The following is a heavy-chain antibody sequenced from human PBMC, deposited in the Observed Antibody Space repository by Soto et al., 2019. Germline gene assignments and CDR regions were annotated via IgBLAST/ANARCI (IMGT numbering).Heavy chain of an antibody. V-gene: IGHV3-30-3*01. D-gene: IGHD6-6*01. Sequence: GGSLRLSCAASGFTFTSYAMRWVRQAAGKGMDGVADISYDGSNKYNADSVKCRFTIYRDNSKNTLYLQMNSLRAEDTAVDYCGSEGPGSTFPFDYWGQGTLVTVSS. CDR1: GFTFTSYA. CDR3: GSEGPGSTFPFDY. CDR2: ISYDGSNK. J-gene: IGHJ4*02.